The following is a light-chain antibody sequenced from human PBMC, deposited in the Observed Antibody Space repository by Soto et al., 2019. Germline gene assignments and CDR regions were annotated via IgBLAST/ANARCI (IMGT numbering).Light chain of an antibody. CDR3: QQATRFPQT. V-gene: IGKV1-12*01. Sequence: DIQMTQSPSSVSASVGDSVAVAWRSSQDITVRLAWYQQKPVKAHKLLIYDASTLRSGVPPRFSGSGSGTEFTLTIRDLQLEDSASYYCQQATRFPQTFGQGTKVDI. J-gene: IGKJ1*01. CDR2: DAS. CDR1: QDITVR.